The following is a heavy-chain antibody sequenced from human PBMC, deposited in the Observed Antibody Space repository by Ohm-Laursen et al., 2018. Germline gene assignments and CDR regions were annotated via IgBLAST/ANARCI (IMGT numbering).Heavy chain of an antibody. CDR1: GYTFTAYY. Sequence: ASVKVSCKASGYTFTAYYMHWVRQAPGQGLEWMGWINPNSGGTNYAQKFQGRVTMTRDTSISTAYMELSRLRSDDTAVYYCARQQLVRGYYYGMDVWGQGTTVTVSS. D-gene: IGHD6-13*01. CDR3: ARQQLVRGYYYGMDV. J-gene: IGHJ6*02. CDR2: INPNSGGT. V-gene: IGHV1-2*02.